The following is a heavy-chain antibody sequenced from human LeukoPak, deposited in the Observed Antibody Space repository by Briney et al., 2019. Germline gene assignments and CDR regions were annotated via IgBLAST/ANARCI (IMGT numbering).Heavy chain of an antibody. Sequence: GGSLRLSCAASGFTFSSYEMNWARQAPGKGLEWVSYISSSGSTIYYADSVKGRFTISRDNAKNSLYLQMNSLRAEDTAVYYCAREQYYYDSSGCVDYWGQGTLVTVSS. J-gene: IGHJ4*02. CDR2: ISSSGSTI. CDR3: AREQYYYDSSGCVDY. V-gene: IGHV3-48*03. D-gene: IGHD3-22*01. CDR1: GFTFSSYE.